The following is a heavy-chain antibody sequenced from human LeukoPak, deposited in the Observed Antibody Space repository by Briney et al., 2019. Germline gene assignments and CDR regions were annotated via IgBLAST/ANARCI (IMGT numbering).Heavy chain of an antibody. CDR1: GYTFTSYG. D-gene: IGHD6-19*01. J-gene: IGHJ4*02. V-gene: IGHV1-18*01. CDR3: ARDYSSGWPNFDY. Sequence: ASVKVSCKASGYTFTSYGISWVRQAPGQGLEWMGWDSTYNGNTNYAHNLQGRVTMTTDTSTSTAYMELRSLRSDDTAVYYCARDYSSGWPNFDYWGQGTLVTVSS. CDR2: DSTYNGNT.